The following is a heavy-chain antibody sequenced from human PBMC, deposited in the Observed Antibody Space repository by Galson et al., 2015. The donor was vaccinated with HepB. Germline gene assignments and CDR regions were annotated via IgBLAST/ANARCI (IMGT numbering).Heavy chain of an antibody. CDR3: ASPSYYYDSSGYYTPDAFDI. V-gene: IGHV3-15*01. Sequence: SLRLSCAASGFTFSNAWMSWVRQAPGKGLEWVGRIKSKTDGGTTDYAAPVKGRFTISRDDSKNTLYLQMNSLKASDTAMYYCASPSYYYDSSGYYTPDAFDIWGQGTMVTVSS. CDR2: IKSKTDGGTT. J-gene: IGHJ3*02. D-gene: IGHD3-22*01. CDR1: GFTFSNAW.